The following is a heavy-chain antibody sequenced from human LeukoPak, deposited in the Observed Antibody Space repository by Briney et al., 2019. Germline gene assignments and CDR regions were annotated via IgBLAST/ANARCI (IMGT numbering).Heavy chain of an antibody. J-gene: IGHJ4*02. CDR1: GFTFTTYW. D-gene: IGHD6-6*01. V-gene: IGHV3-7*01. CDR3: ARIGYSSSSFDY. CDR2: IKQDGSEK. Sequence: GGSRRLSCTASGFTFTTYWMTWVRQAPGKGLEWVANIKQDGSEKYYVDSVKGRFTISRDNAKNSLYLQMNSLRAEDTAAYYCARIGYSSSSFDYWGQGTLVTV.